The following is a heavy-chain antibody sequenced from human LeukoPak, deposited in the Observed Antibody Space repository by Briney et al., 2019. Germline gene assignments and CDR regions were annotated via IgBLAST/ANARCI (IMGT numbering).Heavy chain of an antibody. CDR1: GGTFSSYA. V-gene: IGHV1-69*05. CDR3: ARDGSGGTGTTVPGYFQH. Sequence: SVKVSCKASGGTFSSYAISWVRQAPGQGLEWMGGIIPIFGTANYAQKFQGRVTITTDESTSTAYMELSSLRSEDTAVYYCARDGSGGTGTTVPGYFQHWGQGTLVTVSS. J-gene: IGHJ1*01. D-gene: IGHD1-7*01. CDR2: IIPIFGTA.